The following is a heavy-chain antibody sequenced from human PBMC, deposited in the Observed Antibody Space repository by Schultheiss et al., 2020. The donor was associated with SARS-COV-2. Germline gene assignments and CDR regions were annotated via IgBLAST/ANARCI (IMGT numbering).Heavy chain of an antibody. CDR3: ARENRDIVATNFDY. CDR2: IYTSGST. J-gene: IGHJ4*02. D-gene: IGHD5-12*01. V-gene: IGHV4-4*07. CDR1: GGSISSYY. Sequence: SETLSLTCTVSGGSISSYYWSWIRQPAGKGLEWIGRIYTSGSTNYNPSLKSRVTISVDTSKNQFSLKLSSVTAADTAVYYCARENRDIVATNFDYWGQGTLVTVSS.